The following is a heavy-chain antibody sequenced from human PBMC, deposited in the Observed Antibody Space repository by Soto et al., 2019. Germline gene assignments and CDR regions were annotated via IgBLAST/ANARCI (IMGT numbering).Heavy chain of an antibody. CDR3: ARGQVRGSGWPNRGNYFDY. CDR1: GGSFSGYY. V-gene: IGHV4-34*01. D-gene: IGHD6-19*01. CDR2: INHSGST. Sequence: QVQLQQWGAGLLKPSETLSLTCAVYGGSFSGYYWSWIRQPPGKGLEWIGEINHSGSTNYNPSLKSRVTRSVDPANNLFSLKLSYVTAAHTAVYYGARGQVRGSGWPNRGNYFDYWGQGTLVTVSS. J-gene: IGHJ4*02.